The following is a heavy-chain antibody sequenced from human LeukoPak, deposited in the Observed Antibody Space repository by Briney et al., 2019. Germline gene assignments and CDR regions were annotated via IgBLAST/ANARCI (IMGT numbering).Heavy chain of an antibody. J-gene: IGHJ4*02. Sequence: PGGSLRLSCAASGFTFSDYYMSWIRQAPGKGLEWVPYISSSGSTIYYADSVKGRFTISRDNAKDSLYLQMNSLRAEDTAVYYCKTRRYSGYEVDYWGQGTLVTVSS. CDR2: ISSSGSTI. D-gene: IGHD5-12*01. CDR3: KTRRYSGYEVDY. CDR1: GFTFSDYY. V-gene: IGHV3-11*01.